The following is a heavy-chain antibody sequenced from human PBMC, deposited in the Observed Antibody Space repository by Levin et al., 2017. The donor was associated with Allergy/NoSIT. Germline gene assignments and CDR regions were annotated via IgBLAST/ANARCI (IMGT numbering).Heavy chain of an antibody. V-gene: IGHV3-23*01. J-gene: IGHJ5*02. Sequence: GESLKISCAASGFTFSSYAMSWVRQAPGKGLEWVSAISGSGGSTYYADSVKGRFTISRDNSKNTLYLQMNSLRAEDTAVYYCAKARFFREYWFDPWGQGTLVTVSS. CDR2: ISGSGGST. CDR3: AKARFFREYWFDP. D-gene: IGHD3-3*01. CDR1: GFTFSSYA.